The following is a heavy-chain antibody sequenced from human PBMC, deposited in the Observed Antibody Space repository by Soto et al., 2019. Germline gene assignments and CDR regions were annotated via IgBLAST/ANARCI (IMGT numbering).Heavy chain of an antibody. J-gene: IGHJ3*02. Sequence: KPSETLSLTCTVSGGSISSSSYYWGWIRQPPGKGLEWIGSIYYSGSTYYNPSLKSRVTISVDTSKNQFSLKLSSVTAADTAMYYCARPFHYYYDSSASLDAFDIWGQGTMVTVSS. CDR3: ARPFHYYYDSSASLDAFDI. V-gene: IGHV4-39*01. D-gene: IGHD3-22*01. CDR1: GGSISSSSYY. CDR2: IYYSGST.